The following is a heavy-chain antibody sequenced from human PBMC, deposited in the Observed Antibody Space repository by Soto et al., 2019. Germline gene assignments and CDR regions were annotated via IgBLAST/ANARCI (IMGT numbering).Heavy chain of an antibody. CDR3: ARDSSSWYAYYYYSGMDV. CDR1: GFTFSSYA. Sequence: HPGGSLRLSCAASGFTFSSYAMHWVRQAPGKGLEWVAVISYDGSNKYYADSVKGRFTISRDNSKDTLYLQMNSLRAEDTAVYYCARDSSSWYAYYYYSGMDVWGQGTTVTVSS. D-gene: IGHD6-13*01. J-gene: IGHJ6*02. V-gene: IGHV3-30-3*01. CDR2: ISYDGSNK.